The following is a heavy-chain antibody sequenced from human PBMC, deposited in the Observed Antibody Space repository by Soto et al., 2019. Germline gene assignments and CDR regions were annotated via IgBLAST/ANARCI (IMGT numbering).Heavy chain of an antibody. V-gene: IGHV1-69*01. CDR1: GATFSTTG. CDR2: IIPLFGTP. D-gene: IGHD2-21*02. Sequence: VQLVQSGAEVRKPGSSLRVSCKSSGATFSTTGISWVRQAPGQGLEWMGGIIPLFGTPKYARNFQGRVSITADEATKTVYLELNSLGPDDAGVYYCARASPVICGGDPCYRLDSSFDSWGQGSLVLVSS. J-gene: IGHJ5*01. CDR3: ARASPVICGGDPCYRLDSSFDS.